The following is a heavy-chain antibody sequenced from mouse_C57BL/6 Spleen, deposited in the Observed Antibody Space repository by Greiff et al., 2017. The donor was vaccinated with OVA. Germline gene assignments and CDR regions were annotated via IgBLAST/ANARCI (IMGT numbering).Heavy chain of an antibody. CDR1: GYSITSGYD. J-gene: IGHJ2*01. CDR3: ARGERRYGYFDY. V-gene: IGHV3-1*01. Sequence: EVKLVESGPGMVKPSQSLSLTCTVTGYSITSGYDWHWIRHFPGNKLEWMGYISYSGSTNYNPSLKSRISITHDTSKNHFFLKLNSVTTEDTATYYCARGERRYGYFDYWGQGTTLTVSS. CDR2: ISYSGST. D-gene: IGHD1-1*02.